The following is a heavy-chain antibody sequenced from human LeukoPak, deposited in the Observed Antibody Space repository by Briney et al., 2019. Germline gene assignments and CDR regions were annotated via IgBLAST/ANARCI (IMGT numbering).Heavy chain of an antibody. D-gene: IGHD6-13*01. J-gene: IGHJ6*02. CDR2: ISSSSSYT. CDR1: GFTFSDYH. CDR3: ARVLFAGDGTFSESRVLPDYWG. Sequence: GGSLRLSCAASGFTFSDYHMSWIRQAPGKGLEWVSYISSSSSYTNYADSVKGRFTISRDNAKNSLYLQMNSLRAEDTAVYYCARVLFAGDGTFSESRVLPDYWGRGPGATVT. V-gene: IGHV3-11*06.